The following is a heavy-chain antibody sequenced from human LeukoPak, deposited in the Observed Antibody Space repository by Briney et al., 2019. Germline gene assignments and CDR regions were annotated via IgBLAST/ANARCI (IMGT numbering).Heavy chain of an antibody. CDR3: AKGTGNLPLNAFDI. V-gene: IGHV3-23*01. CDR1: GFNFANHA. CDR2: ISGGGDIT. D-gene: IGHD4-23*01. Sequence: GGSLRLSCAASGFNFANHAMSWVRQTAGKGLEWVSAISGGGDITYYADSVKGRFTISRDNSKDTLFLQMHSLRPGDTAVHYCAKGTGNLPLNAFDIWGQGTMVTVSS. J-gene: IGHJ3*02.